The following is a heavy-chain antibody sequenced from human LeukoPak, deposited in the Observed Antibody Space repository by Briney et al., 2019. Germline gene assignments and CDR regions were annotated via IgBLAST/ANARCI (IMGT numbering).Heavy chain of an antibody. V-gene: IGHV3-7*01. Sequence: GGSLRLSCAASGFTFSSYWMSWVRQAPGKGLEWVANIKQDGSEKYYVDSVKGRFTIPRDNAKNSLYLQMNSLRAEDTAVYYCAREGPNWNYGSIGYWGQGTLVTVSS. D-gene: IGHD1-7*01. CDR2: IKQDGSEK. J-gene: IGHJ4*02. CDR3: AREGPNWNYGSIGY. CDR1: GFTFSSYW.